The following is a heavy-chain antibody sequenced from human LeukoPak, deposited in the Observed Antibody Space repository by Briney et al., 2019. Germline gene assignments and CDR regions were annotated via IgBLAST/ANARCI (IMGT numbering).Heavy chain of an antibody. Sequence: GGSLRLSCAASGFTFSSYSMNWVRQAPGKGLEWVSSISSSSSYIYYADSVKGRFTISRDNAKNSLYLQMNSLRAEDTAVYYCARAWAVAGTPKYWGQGTLVTVSS. CDR2: ISSSSSYI. CDR3: ARAWAVAGTPKY. D-gene: IGHD6-19*01. CDR1: GFTFSSYS. V-gene: IGHV3-21*01. J-gene: IGHJ4*02.